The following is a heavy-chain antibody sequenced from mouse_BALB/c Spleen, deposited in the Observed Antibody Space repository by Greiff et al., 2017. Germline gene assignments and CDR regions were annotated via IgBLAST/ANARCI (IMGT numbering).Heavy chain of an antibody. CDR1: GYTFTSYW. J-gene: IGHJ4*01. D-gene: IGHD1-1*01. CDR2: IYPGDGDT. V-gene: IGHV1-87*01. CDR3: AREEFYYGSIYAMDY. Sequence: QVQLQQSGAELARPGASVKLSCKASGYTFTSYWMQWVKQRPGQGLEWIGAIYPGDGDTRYTQKFKGKATLTADKSSSTAYMQLSSLASEDSAVYYCAREEFYYGSIYAMDYWGQGTSVTVSS.